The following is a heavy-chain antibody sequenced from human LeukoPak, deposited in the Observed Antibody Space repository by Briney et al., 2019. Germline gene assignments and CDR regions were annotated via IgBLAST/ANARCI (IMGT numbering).Heavy chain of an antibody. CDR3: ARKPLSYSDYEVDY. CDR1: GFTFSSYA. V-gene: IGHV3-30-3*01. CDR2: ISYDGSNK. Sequence: GGSLRLSCAASGFTFSSYAMHWVRQAPGKGLEWVAVISYDGSNKYYADSVKGRFTISRDNSKNTVYLQMNSLRAEDTAVYYCARKPLSYSDYEVDYWGQGTLVTVSS. J-gene: IGHJ4*02. D-gene: IGHD4-11*01.